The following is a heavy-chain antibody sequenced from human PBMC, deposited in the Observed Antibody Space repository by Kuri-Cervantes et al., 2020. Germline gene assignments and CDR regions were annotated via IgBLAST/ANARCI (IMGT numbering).Heavy chain of an antibody. CDR3: ARDNSSGWYFDY. CDR2: IIPIFGTA. V-gene: IGHV1-69*13. J-gene: IGHJ4*02. CDR1: GYTLTELS. D-gene: IGHD6-19*01. Sequence: SVKVSCKVSGYTLTELSMHWVRQAPGKGLEWMGGIIPIFGTANYAQKFQGRVTITADESTSTAYMELSSLRSEDTAVYYCARDNSSGWYFDYWGQGTLVTVSS.